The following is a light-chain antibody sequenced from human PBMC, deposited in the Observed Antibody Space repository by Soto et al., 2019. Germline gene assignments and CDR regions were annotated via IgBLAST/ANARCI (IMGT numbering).Light chain of an antibody. V-gene: IGKV3-20*01. J-gene: IGKJ1*01. CDR3: QQDASSLT. CDR1: QSVSSTF. Sequence: EIVLTQSPGSLSLSPGERATLSCRASQSVSSTFFAWYQQKPGQAPRLRIYGASSRATGIPDRFSGSGSGKDFTLTISRLEPEDFAVYYCQQDASSLTFGQGTKVDIK. CDR2: GAS.